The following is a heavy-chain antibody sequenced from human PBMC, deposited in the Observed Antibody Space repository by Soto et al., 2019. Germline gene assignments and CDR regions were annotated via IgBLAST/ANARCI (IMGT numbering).Heavy chain of an antibody. CDR2: ISSSSSYI. V-gene: IGHV3-21*01. CDR3: ARGRYDFWSGYYGTSPYYGMDV. J-gene: IGHJ6*02. Sequence: EVQLVESGGGLVKPGGSLRLSCAASGFTFSSYSMNWVRQAPGKGLEWVSSISSSSSYIYYADSAKGRFTISRDNAKNSLYLQMNSLRAEDTAVYYCARGRYDFWSGYYGTSPYYGMDVWGQGTTVTVSS. CDR1: GFTFSSYS. D-gene: IGHD3-3*01.